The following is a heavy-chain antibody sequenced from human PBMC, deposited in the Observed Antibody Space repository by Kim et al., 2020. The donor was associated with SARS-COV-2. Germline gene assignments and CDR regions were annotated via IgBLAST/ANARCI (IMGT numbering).Heavy chain of an antibody. Sequence: YNPSLKSRDTIALDTSKTQFSLKLCFVTAANSAVYYCARHGGYYYYGMDVWGQGTTVTVSS. J-gene: IGHJ6*02. CDR3: ARHGGYYYYGMDV. V-gene: IGHV4-39*01.